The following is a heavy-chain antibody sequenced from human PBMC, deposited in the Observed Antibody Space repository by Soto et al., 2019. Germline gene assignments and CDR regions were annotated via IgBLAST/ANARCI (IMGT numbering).Heavy chain of an antibody. CDR2: TYYRSKWYH. CDR1: GDSVSSNNAA. Sequence: QVQLQQSGPGLVKPSQTLSLTCAISGDSVSSNNAAWNWIRQSPSRGLEWLGRTYYRSKWYHEYAVSVKGRITINPDTSKNQFSLQLNSVTPEDAAEYYCARTNGYLDYWGQGTLVTVSS. D-gene: IGHD4-17*01. V-gene: IGHV6-1*01. J-gene: IGHJ4*02. CDR3: ARTNGYLDY.